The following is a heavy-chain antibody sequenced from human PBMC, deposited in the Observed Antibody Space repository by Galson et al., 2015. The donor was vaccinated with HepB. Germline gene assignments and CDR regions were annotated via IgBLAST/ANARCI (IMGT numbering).Heavy chain of an antibody. J-gene: IGHJ6*04. CDR3: MRMDI. V-gene: IGHV3-73*01. Sequence: SLRLSCAASGFAFSDSAIHWVRQASGKGLEWLGHMRSKDNDYATAYAASVKGRFTISKDDSKNMAYLQMNSLRREDTAVYYCMRMDIWGKGTTVTVSS. CDR1: GFAFSDSA. CDR2: MRSKDNDYAT.